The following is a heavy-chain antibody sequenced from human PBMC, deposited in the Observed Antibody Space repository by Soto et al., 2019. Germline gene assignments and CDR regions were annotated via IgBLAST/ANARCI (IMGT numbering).Heavy chain of an antibody. Sequence: PGGSLRLSCAASGFTFSSYSMNWVRQAPGKGLEWVSSISSSSSYIYYADSVKGRFTISRDNSKNTLYLQMNSLRAEDTAVYYFARDLPTVTTGEYYYYYGMDVWGQGTTVTVSS. CDR3: ARDLPTVTTGEYYYYYGMDV. V-gene: IGHV3-21*01. J-gene: IGHJ6*02. CDR2: ISSSSSYI. CDR1: GFTFSSYS. D-gene: IGHD4-4*01.